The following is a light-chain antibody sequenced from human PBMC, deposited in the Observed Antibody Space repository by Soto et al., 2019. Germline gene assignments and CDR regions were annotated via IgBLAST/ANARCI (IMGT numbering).Light chain of an antibody. CDR1: SSDVGGYYY. CDR2: EVS. V-gene: IGLV2-8*01. J-gene: IGLJ1*01. Sequence: QSVLTQPPSASGSPGQSVTISCTGTSSDVGGYYYVSWYQQHPGKAPKLMIYEVSKRPSGVPDRFSGSKSGNTASLTVSGLQAEDEADYYCSSYAGTNNPYVFGTGTKVTVL. CDR3: SSYAGTNNPYV.